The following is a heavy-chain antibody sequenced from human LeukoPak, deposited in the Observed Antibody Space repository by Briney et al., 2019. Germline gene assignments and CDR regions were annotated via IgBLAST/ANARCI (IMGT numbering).Heavy chain of an antibody. CDR3: ARHDPRGEPARLGFFDY. CDR2: ISYSGSA. CDR1: DDSISGCS. Sequence: SETLSLTCIVSDDSISGCSWSWIRQPPGKGLEWIGYISYSGSAKYTPSLKSRVTLSIDASKNQFSLNLSSVTAADTAVYYCARHDPRGEPARLGFFDYWGQGTLVTVSS. J-gene: IGHJ4*02. D-gene: IGHD6-6*01. V-gene: IGHV4-59*08.